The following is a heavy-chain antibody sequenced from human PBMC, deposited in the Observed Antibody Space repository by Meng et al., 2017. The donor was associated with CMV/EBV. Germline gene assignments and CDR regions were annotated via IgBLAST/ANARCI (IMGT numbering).Heavy chain of an antibody. CDR2: ISISSSYI. CDR1: GFTFSSYS. Sequence: GGSLRLSCAVSGFTFSSYSMTWVRQAPGKGLEWVSSISISSSYIYYADSVKGRLTLARDNAKNSLYLQMNSLRAEDAAVYYSARSAPYYYDKYGMDVWGQGTTVTVSS. V-gene: IGHV3-21*01. J-gene: IGHJ6*02. CDR3: ARSAPYYYDKYGMDV. D-gene: IGHD3-22*01.